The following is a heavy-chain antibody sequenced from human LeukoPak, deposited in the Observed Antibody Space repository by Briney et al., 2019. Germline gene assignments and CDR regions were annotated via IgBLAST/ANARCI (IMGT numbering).Heavy chain of an antibody. CDR1: GGSISSSSYY. V-gene: IGHV4-39*01. CDR2: IYYSGST. Sequence: SETLSLTCTVSGGSISSSSYYWGWIRQPPGKGLEWNGSIYYSGSTYYNPSLKSRVTISVDTSKNQFSLKLSSVTAADTAVYYCARLFVAEYFQHWGQGTLVTVSS. CDR3: ARLFVAEYFQH. D-gene: IGHD3-3*01. J-gene: IGHJ1*01.